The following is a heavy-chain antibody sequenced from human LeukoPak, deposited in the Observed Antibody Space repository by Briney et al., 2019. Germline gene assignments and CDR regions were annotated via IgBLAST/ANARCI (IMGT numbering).Heavy chain of an antibody. CDR2: INHTGNT. CDR3: TRGQEEWERLQRAVHFDN. D-gene: IGHD1-26*01. V-gene: IGHV4-34*01. CDR1: GGSFSGYY. Sequence: PSETLSLTCAVYGGSFSGYYWTWVRQPPGKGLEWIGEINHTGNTNYSPSLKSRVTMSVDTSKNQFSLKLISVTAADTGLYYCTRGQEEWERLQRAVHFDNWGLGTLVTVSS. J-gene: IGHJ4*02.